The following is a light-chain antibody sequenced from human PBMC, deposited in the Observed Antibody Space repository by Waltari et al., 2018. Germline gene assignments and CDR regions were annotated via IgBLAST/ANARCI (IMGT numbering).Light chain of an antibody. CDR2: WAS. CDR3: QQYYSTPLT. J-gene: IGKJ4*01. V-gene: IGKV4-1*01. Sequence: DIVMTQSPDSLAVSLGERATINCKSSQRVLYSSHNKDYLAVYQQKPGQPPKLLIYWASTRESGVPDRFSGSGSGTDFTLTISSLQAEDVAVYYCQQYYSTPLTFGGGTKVEIK. CDR1: QRVLYSSHNKDY.